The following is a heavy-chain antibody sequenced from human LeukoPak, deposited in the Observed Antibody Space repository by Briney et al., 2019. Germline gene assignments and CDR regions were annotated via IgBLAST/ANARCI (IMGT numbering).Heavy chain of an antibody. CDR2: IYYSGST. V-gene: IGHV4-59*01. J-gene: IGHJ4*02. CDR3: ARGTFGSSSAYGDY. Sequence: HPSETLSLTCTVSGGSISSYYWSWIRQPPGKGLEWIGYIYYSGSTNYNPSLKGRVTISVDTSKNQFSLKLSSVTAADTAVYYCARGTFGSSSAYGDYWGQGTLVTVSS. CDR1: GGSISSYY. D-gene: IGHD6-6*01.